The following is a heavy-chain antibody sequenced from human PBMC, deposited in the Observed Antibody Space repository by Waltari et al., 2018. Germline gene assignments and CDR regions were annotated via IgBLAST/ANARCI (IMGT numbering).Heavy chain of an antibody. Sequence: EVQLVESGGGLVKPGGSLRLSCAASGFTFSSYSMNWVRQAPGKGLEWVSSISSSSSYRYYADSVKGRFTISRDNAKNSLYLQMNSLRAEDTAVYYCAREGCSGGSCFDYWGQGTLVTVSS. CDR3: AREGCSGGSCFDY. CDR2: ISSSSSYR. V-gene: IGHV3-21*01. CDR1: GFTFSSYS. J-gene: IGHJ4*02. D-gene: IGHD2-15*01.